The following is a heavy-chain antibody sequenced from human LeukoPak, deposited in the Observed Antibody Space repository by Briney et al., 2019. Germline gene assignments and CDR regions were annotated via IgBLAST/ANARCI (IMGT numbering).Heavy chain of an antibody. J-gene: IGHJ4*02. CDR3: ARDSGIRGSYYFDS. CDR1: GFTFSDCW. V-gene: IGHV3-7*01. D-gene: IGHD1-14*01. CDR2: IKQDGSEK. Sequence: GGSLRLSCAASGFTFSDCWMSWVRHAPGKGLEWVANIKQDGSEKYYVDSAKGRFTISRDNAKNSLYLQMNSLRAEDTAVYYCARDSGIRGSYYFDSWGQGTLVTVSS.